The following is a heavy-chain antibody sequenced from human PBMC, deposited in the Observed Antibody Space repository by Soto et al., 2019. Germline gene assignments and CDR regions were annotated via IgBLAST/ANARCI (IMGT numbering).Heavy chain of an antibody. Sequence: QVQLVESGGGVVQPGRSLRLSCAASGFTFSSYGMHWVRQAPGKGLEWVAVIWYDGSNKYYADSVKGRFTISRDNSKNTLYMNMNRLSAEATDVYYCAREGYCSGGSCPYYYYGMDVWGQATTVTVSS. CDR1: GFTFSSYG. J-gene: IGHJ6*02. V-gene: IGHV3-33*01. CDR3: AREGYCSGGSCPYYYYGMDV. CDR2: IWYDGSNK. D-gene: IGHD2-15*01.